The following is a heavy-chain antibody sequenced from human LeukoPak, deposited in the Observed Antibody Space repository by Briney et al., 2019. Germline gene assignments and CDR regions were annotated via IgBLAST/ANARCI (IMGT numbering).Heavy chain of an antibody. CDR3: ARLNIIGSSPVHHFDY. J-gene: IGHJ4*02. V-gene: IGHV4-59*08. CDR2: IYYSGAT. Sequence: SETLSLTCTVSGGSISGYYWSWIRQPPGKGLEYIAYIYYSGATDYNPSLKSRVTISVDTSKNQFSLKLSSVTAADTAVYYCARLNIIGSSPVHHFDYWGQGTLVTVSS. CDR1: GGSISGYY. D-gene: IGHD6-13*01.